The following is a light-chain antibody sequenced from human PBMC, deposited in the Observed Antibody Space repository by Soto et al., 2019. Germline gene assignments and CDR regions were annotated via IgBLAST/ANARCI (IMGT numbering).Light chain of an antibody. V-gene: IGLV1-40*01. CDR2: GNN. Sequence: QSVLTQPPSVSGAPGQRVTISCTGSSSHIGAGYDVHWYQQLPATAPKLLIYGNNNRPSGVPDRFSGSKSGTSASLAITGLQAEDEADFYCQSYDKSLSTSVFGGGTKLTVL. CDR3: QSYDKSLSTSV. J-gene: IGLJ2*01. CDR1: SSHIGAGYD.